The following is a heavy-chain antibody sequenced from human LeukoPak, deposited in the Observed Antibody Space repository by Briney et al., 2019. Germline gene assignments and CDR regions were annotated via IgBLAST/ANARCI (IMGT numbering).Heavy chain of an antibody. D-gene: IGHD5-24*01. CDR1: GGSVSSGSYY. V-gene: IGHV4-61*01. CDR2: IYYSGST. CDR3: AREMATILFDP. J-gene: IGHJ5*02. Sequence: SETLSLTCTVSGGSVSSGSYYWSWIRQPPGKGLEWIGHIYYSGSTNYNPSLKSRVTISVDTSKNQFSLKLSSVTAADTAVYYCAREMATILFDPWGQGTLVTVSS.